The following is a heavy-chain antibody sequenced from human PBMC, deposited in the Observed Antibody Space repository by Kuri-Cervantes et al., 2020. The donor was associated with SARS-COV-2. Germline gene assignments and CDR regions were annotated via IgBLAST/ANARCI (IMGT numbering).Heavy chain of an antibody. CDR1: GFTFSSCA. CDR3: AKDRVGVQDS. Sequence: GGSLRLSCAASGFTFSSCAMHWVRLAPGKGLEWVAFISYDGSSEYYADSVRGRFTASRDNSKNTLYLQVNSLRADDTAVYYCAKDRVGVQDSWGQGTQVTVSS. V-gene: IGHV3-30*04. CDR2: ISYDGSSE. D-gene: IGHD2-21*01. J-gene: IGHJ5*01.